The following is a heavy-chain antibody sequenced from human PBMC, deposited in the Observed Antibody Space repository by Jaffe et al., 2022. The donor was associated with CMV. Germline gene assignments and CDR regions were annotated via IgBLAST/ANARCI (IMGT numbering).Heavy chain of an antibody. D-gene: IGHD6-13*01. J-gene: IGHJ4*02. CDR1: GFSLSNARMG. CDR3: ARTRIAAAGGEYFDY. Sequence: QVTLKESGPVLVKPTETLTLTCTVSGFSLSNARMGVSWIRQPPGKALEWLAHIFSNDEKSYSTSLKSRLTISKDTSKSQVVLTMTNMDPVDTATYYCARTRIAAAGGEYFDYWGQGTLVTVSS. CDR2: IFSNDEK. V-gene: IGHV2-26*01.